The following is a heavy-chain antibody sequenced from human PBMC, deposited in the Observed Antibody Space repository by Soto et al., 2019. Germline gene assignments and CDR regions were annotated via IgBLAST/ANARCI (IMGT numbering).Heavy chain of an antibody. CDR2: IIPIFGTA. D-gene: IGHD3-9*01. V-gene: IGHV1-69*13. CDR1: GGTFSSYA. CDR3: ASEYYDILNGMDV. J-gene: IGHJ6*02. Sequence: SVKVSCRASGGTFSSYAISWVRQAPGQGLEWMGGIIPIFGTANYAQKFQGRVTITADESTSTAYMELSSLRSEDTAVYYCASEYYDILNGMDVWGQGTTGTVSS.